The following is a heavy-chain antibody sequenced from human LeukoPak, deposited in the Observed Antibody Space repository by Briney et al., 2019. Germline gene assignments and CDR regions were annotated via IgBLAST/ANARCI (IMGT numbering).Heavy chain of an antibody. CDR2: IYYSGST. CDR3: ARGGTVWNFDY. V-gene: IGHV4-39*07. Sequence: SQTLSLTCTVSGGSISSGSYYWGWIRQPPGKGLEWIGSIYYSGSTYYNPSLKSRVTISLDTSKNQFSLNLNSVTAADTAVYYCARGGTVWNFDYWGQGTLVTVSS. CDR1: GGSISSGSYY. J-gene: IGHJ4*02. D-gene: IGHD1-1*01.